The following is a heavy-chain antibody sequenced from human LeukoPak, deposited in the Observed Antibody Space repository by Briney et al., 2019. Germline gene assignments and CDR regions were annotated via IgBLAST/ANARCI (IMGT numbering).Heavy chain of an antibody. D-gene: IGHD1-26*01. CDR3: ARGLSYGKPRFDY. CDR2: IYTSGST. Sequence: SQTLSLTCTVSGGSISSDNYYWSWIRQPAGKGLEWIGRIYTSGSTNYNPSLKSRVTISVDTSKNQFSLKLSSVTAADTAVYYCARGLSYGKPRFDYWGQGTLVTVSS. J-gene: IGHJ4*02. CDR1: GGSISSDNYY. V-gene: IGHV4-61*02.